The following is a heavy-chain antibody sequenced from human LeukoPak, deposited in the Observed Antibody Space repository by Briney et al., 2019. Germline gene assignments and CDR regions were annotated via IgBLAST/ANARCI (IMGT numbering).Heavy chain of an antibody. J-gene: IGHJ4*02. D-gene: IGHD6-25*01. V-gene: IGHV4-61*02. CDR3: VRGGYSSGIDY. Sequence: PSETLSLTCTVSGGSISSGSYYWSWIRQPAGKGLEWIGRIYTSGSTNYNPSLKSRVTISVDTSKNQFSLKLSSVTAADTAVYYCVRGGYSSGIDYWGQGTLVTVSS. CDR2: IYTSGST. CDR1: GGSISSGSYY.